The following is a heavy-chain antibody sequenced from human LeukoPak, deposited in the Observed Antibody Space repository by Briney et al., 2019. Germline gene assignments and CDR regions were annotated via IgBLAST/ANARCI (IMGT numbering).Heavy chain of an antibody. CDR2: INPNSGGT. Sequence: GASVKVSCKASGYTFSGYYMHWVRQAPGQGLEWMGWINPNSGGTNYAQKFQGRVTMTRDTSISTAHMELSRLRSDDTAVYYCARDLYCSTTKCYWSYYYHGMDVWGQGTTATVSS. CDR3: ARDLYCSTTKCYWSYYYHGMDV. V-gene: IGHV1-2*02. J-gene: IGHJ6*02. CDR1: GYTFSGYY. D-gene: IGHD2-2*01.